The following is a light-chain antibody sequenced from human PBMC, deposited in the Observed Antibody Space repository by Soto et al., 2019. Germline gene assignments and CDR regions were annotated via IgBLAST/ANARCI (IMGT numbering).Light chain of an antibody. V-gene: IGLV2-11*01. CDR1: SSDVGGYNY. CDR2: DVS. CDR3: CSYAGSSTFGV. Sequence: QSALTQPRSVSGSPGQSVTISCTGTSSDVGGYNYVSWYQQHPGKAPKVIIYDVSRRPSGVPDRFSGSKSGNTASLTISGLQAEDEADYYCCSYAGSSTFGVFGGGTKVTVL. J-gene: IGLJ3*02.